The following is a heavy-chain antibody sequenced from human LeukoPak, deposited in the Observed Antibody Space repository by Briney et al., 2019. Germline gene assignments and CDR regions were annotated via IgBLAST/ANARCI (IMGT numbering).Heavy chain of an antibody. Sequence: GGSLRLSCAASRFTFSNFGMHWVRQAPGKGLEWVAVIWYDGSEKYHADSVKGRFTISRDNSKNTLYLQMNSLRAEDTAVYYCAKEEQLWLQAPYFDYWGQGTLVTVSS. CDR1: RFTFSNFG. D-gene: IGHD5-18*01. CDR3: AKEEQLWLQAPYFDY. V-gene: IGHV3-33*06. CDR2: IWYDGSEK. J-gene: IGHJ4*02.